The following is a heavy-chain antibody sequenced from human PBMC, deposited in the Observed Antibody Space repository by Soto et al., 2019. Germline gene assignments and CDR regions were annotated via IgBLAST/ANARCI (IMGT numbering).Heavy chain of an antibody. CDR2: ISVHNGYT. V-gene: IGHV1-18*01. Sequence: QVQLAQSGAEVKKPGASVTVSCKASGYTFSSYGISWVRQAPGQGLEWVGWISVHNGYTKYATELQSRVTMTTYTSTGTAYRELRSLRSYDSSVDYGARLEHNFWPHDYWGQGTLVTVTS. D-gene: IGHD1-1*01. J-gene: IGHJ4*02. CDR1: GYTFSSYG. CDR3: ARLEHNFWPHDY.